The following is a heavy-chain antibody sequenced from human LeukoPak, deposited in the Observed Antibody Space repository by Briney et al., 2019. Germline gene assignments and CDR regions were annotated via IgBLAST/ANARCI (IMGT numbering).Heavy chain of an antibody. Sequence: GGSLRLSCAASGFTLSSYAMSWVRQGPGKGLEWVSAISVSGNTYHADSVKGRFTISRDNSKNTLYLQMNSLRAADTAVYYCARDKGTSYLSSFDYWGQGTLVTVSS. D-gene: IGHD6-6*01. CDR2: ISVSGNT. CDR1: GFTLSSYA. CDR3: ARDKGTSYLSSFDY. V-gene: IGHV3-23*01. J-gene: IGHJ4*02.